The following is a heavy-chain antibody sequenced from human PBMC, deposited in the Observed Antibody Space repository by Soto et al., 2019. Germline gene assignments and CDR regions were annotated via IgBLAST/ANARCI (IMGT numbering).Heavy chain of an antibody. Sequence: GVLLRDWCAAAGCTFCGHGLSWVRKAPGKGLEWVAVISYDGSNTYYADYAKGRFTISRDNSKNTLYLQMNSLRAEDTAVYYCGKGCGYSSDSYVRDSWGQVTLVTPPQ. CDR1: GCTFCGHG. J-gene: IGHJ4*02. V-gene: IGHV3-30*18. CDR3: GKGCGYSSDSYVRDS. D-gene: IGHD6-19*01. CDR2: ISYDGSNT.